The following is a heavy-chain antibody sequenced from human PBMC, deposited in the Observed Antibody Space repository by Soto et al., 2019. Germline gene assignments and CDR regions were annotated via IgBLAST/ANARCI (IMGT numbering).Heavy chain of an antibody. CDR1: GGSISSYY. V-gene: IGHV4-59*01. CDR3: ARATDDNGFDP. J-gene: IGHJ5*02. CDR2: IYYSGST. Sequence: SETLSLTCTVSGGSISSYYWSWIRQPPGKGLEWIGYIYYSGSTNYNPSLKSRVTISVDTSKNQFSLKLSSVTAADTAVYYCARATDDNGFDPWGQGTLVTVSS. D-gene: IGHD4-17*01.